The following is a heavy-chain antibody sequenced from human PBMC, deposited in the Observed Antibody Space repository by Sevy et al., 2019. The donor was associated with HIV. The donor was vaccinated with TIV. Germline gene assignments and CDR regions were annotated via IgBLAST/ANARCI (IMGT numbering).Heavy chain of an antibody. D-gene: IGHD5-12*01. CDR2: LYSGGST. CDR3: ARDQRATPQRGYYYYGMDV. V-gene: IGHV3-53*01. CDR1: GFTVSSNY. J-gene: IGHJ6*02. Sequence: GGSLRLTCAASGFTVSSNYMSWVRRAPGKGLEWVSVLYSGGSTYYADSVKGRFTISRDNSKNTLYLQMNSLRAEDTAVYYCARDQRATPQRGYYYYGMDVWGQGTTVTVSS.